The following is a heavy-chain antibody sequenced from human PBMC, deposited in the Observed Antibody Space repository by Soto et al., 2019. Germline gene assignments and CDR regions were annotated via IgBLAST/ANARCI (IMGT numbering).Heavy chain of an antibody. Sequence: QAQLVQSGSEVKRPGASVRVSCKSSDITFSYYGINWVRQTPAQGLEWPGRISGYNAKTRDGPKYQDRVTVTAGTITTTAVLAVRRLTSDDSGAYFCAATGGHYVGLGVWGQVTAVTVSS. CDR2: ISGYNAKT. V-gene: IGHV1-18*04. D-gene: IGHD2-8*02. CDR1: DITFSYYG. J-gene: IGHJ6*02. CDR3: AATGGHYVGLGV.